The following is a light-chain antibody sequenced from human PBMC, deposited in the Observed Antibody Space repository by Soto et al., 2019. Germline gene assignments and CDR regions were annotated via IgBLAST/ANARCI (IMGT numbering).Light chain of an antibody. Sequence: DVVMTQSPLSLPVTLGQPASISCRSSQSLIHSDGSTYLSWFQQRPGQSPRRLIYEVSDRDSEVSDRVGGSGAGTDLTLKIRRVEAEDVGLEYCMQGTRWPWTFGQGTEVEIK. V-gene: IGKV2-30*02. CDR2: EVS. CDR3: MQGTRWPWT. CDR1: QSLIHSDGSTY. J-gene: IGKJ1*01.